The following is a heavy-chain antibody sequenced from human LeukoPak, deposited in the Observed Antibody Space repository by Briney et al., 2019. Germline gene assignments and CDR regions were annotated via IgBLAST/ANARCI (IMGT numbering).Heavy chain of an antibody. CDR3: ARKVRDGYTDYYYMDV. CDR1: GDSVSSNSAA. J-gene: IGHJ6*03. D-gene: IGHD5-24*01. V-gene: IGHV6-1*01. Sequence: SQTLSLTCAISGDSVSSNSAAWNWIRQSPSRGLEWLGRTYYRSKWYNDYAVSVRSRITINPDTSKNQFSLQLNSVTPEDTAVYYCARKVRDGYTDYYYMDVWGKGTTVTVSS. CDR2: TYYRSKWYN.